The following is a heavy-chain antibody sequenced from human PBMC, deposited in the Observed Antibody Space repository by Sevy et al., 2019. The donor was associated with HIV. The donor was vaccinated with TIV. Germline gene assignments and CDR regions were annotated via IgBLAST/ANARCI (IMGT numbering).Heavy chain of an antibody. Sequence: GGSLRLSCAASGFTFSSYAMSWVRQAPGKGLEWVSAISGSGGSTYYADSVKGRFTISRDNSKNTLYLQMNSLRAEDTAVYYCAREDMDCSSTSCPPGVFDYWGQGTLVTVSS. D-gene: IGHD2-2*01. J-gene: IGHJ4*02. V-gene: IGHV3-23*01. CDR3: AREDMDCSSTSCPPGVFDY. CDR2: ISGSGGST. CDR1: GFTFSSYA.